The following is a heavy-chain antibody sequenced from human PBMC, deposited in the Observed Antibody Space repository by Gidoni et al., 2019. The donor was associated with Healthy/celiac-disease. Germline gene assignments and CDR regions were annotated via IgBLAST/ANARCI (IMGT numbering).Heavy chain of an antibody. Sequence: QVQLQESGPGLVKPSQTLSLTCTVPGGSISSGSYYWSWIRQPAGKGLEWIGRIYTSESTNYNPSLKSRVTISVDTSKNQFSLKLSSVTAADTAVYYCAREDRGDYVALKENAFDIWGQGTMVTVSS. J-gene: IGHJ3*02. V-gene: IGHV4-61*02. CDR1: GGSISSGSYY. CDR3: AREDRGDYVALKENAFDI. D-gene: IGHD4-17*01. CDR2: IYTSEST.